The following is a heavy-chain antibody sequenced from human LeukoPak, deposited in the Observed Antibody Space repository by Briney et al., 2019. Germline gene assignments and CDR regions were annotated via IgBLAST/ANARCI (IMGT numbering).Heavy chain of an antibody. D-gene: IGHD6-19*01. J-gene: IGHJ4*02. CDR1: GFTFSSYG. CDR2: ISYDGSNK. CDR3: AKGEAVAVQSSFDY. Sequence: GGSLRLSCAASGFTFSSYGMHWVRQAPGKGLEWVAVISYDGSNKYYADSVKGRFTISRDNSKNTLYLQMNSLRAEDTAVYYCAKGEAVAVQSSFDYWGQGTLVTVSS. V-gene: IGHV3-30*18.